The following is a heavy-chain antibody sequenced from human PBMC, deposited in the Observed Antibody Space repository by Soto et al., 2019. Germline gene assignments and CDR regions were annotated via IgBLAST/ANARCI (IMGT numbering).Heavy chain of an antibody. V-gene: IGHV3-48*03. CDR3: ASDGDFDWFRGMDV. D-gene: IGHD3-9*01. CDR2: ISSSGSTI. CDR1: GFTFSSYE. Sequence: EVQLVESGGGLVQPGGSLRLSCAASGFTFSSYEMNWVRQAPGKGLEWVSYISSSGSTIYYADSVKGRFTISRDNAKNSLYLQMNSLRAEDTAVYYCASDGDFDWFRGMDVWGQGTTVTVSS. J-gene: IGHJ6*02.